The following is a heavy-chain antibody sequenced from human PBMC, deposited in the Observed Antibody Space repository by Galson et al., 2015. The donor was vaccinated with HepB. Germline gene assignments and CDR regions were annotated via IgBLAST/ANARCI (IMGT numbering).Heavy chain of an antibody. CDR1: GGSFSGYY. CDR3: ARDMYSSNNWFDP. J-gene: IGHJ5*02. CDR2: INHSGST. V-gene: IGHV4-34*01. D-gene: IGHD6-13*01. Sequence: LSLTCAVYGGSFSGYYWSWIRQPPGKGLEWIGEINHSGSTNYNPSLKSRVTISVDTSKNQFSLKLSSVTAADTAVYYCARDMYSSNNWFDPWGQGTLVTVSS.